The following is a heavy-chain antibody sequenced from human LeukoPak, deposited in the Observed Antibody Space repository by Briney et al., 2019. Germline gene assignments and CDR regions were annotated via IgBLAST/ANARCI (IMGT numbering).Heavy chain of an antibody. CDR3: ARDCPRIDISLEWDY. CDR2: ISAYNGNT. CDR1: GYTFTSYG. Sequence: ASVKVSCKASGYTFTSYGISWVRQAPGQGLEWMGWISAYNGNTNYAQKLQGRVTMTTDTSTSTAYMELRSLRSDDTAVYYCARDCPRIDISLEWDYRGQGTLVTVSS. D-gene: IGHD3-3*01. V-gene: IGHV1-18*01. J-gene: IGHJ4*02.